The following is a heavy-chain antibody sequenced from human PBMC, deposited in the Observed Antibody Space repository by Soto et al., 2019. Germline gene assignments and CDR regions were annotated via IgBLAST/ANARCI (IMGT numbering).Heavy chain of an antibody. CDR3: AREGDILNWFDP. V-gene: IGHV3-23*01. CDR2: ISGGGSTT. J-gene: IGHJ5*02. D-gene: IGHD2-15*01. Sequence: GGSLRLSCAASGFTFSSYAMSWVRQAPGKGLEWVSAISGGGSTTYYADSVKGRFTISRDNAKNTLYLQMNSLRDEDTAVYYCAREGDILNWFDPWGQGTLVTVSS. CDR1: GFTFSSYA.